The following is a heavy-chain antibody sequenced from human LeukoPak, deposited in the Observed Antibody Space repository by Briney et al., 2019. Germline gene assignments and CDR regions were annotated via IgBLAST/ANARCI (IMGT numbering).Heavy chain of an antibody. V-gene: IGHV1-24*01. CDR1: GYTVTELS. J-gene: IGHJ4*02. Sequence: ASVKVSCKVSGYTVTELSMHWVRQSPGQRLEGRGGCDPEDGETIYAQKFQGRVTMTEDTSTDTAYMELSSLRSEDTAVYYCATSRTAMVSGREYYFDYWGEGALVTVSS. CDR2: CDPEDGET. D-gene: IGHD5-18*01. CDR3: ATSRTAMVSGREYYFDY.